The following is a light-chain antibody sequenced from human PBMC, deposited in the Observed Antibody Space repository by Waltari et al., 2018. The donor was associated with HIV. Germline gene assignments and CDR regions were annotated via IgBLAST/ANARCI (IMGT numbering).Light chain of an antibody. Sequence: QSLLTQSPSASGTPGQRVNISCFGTSSNIGSRPVTWYQHFPGTPPTLLIFSNTERPSGVPDRFSGSKSGTSASLAISGLLSQDEADYYCSAWDVTLNGLVFGGGTRLSVL. CDR1: SSNIGSRP. V-gene: IGLV1-44*01. CDR2: SNT. CDR3: SAWDVTLNGLV. J-gene: IGLJ2*01.